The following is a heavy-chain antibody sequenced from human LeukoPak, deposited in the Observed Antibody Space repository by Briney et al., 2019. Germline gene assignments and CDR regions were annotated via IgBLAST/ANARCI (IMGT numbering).Heavy chain of an antibody. V-gene: IGHV3-53*01. J-gene: IGHJ6*02. CDR1: GFTVSSNY. Sequence: GGSLRLSCAASGFTVSSNYMSWVRQAPGKGLGWVSVIYSGGSTYYADSVKGRFTISRDNSKNTLYLQMNSLRAEDTAVYYCARAESGYSYGYIYYYGMDAWGQGTTVTVSS. D-gene: IGHD5-18*01. CDR2: IYSGGST. CDR3: ARAESGYSYGYIYYYGMDA.